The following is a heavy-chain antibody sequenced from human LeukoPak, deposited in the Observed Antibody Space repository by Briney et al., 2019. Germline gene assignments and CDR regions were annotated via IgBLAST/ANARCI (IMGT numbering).Heavy chain of an antibody. D-gene: IGHD3-10*01. J-gene: IGHJ5*02. CDR1: RGYISSNNW. Sequence: SETLSLTCAVSRGYISSNNWGSWVRQPPGKTLEWIAEISHSGSNNYNPSRESRVTISVDKSKNQFSLKLSSVTAADTAMYYCARDSYYFGSGSDNAPYNWFDPWGQGTLVTVSS. V-gene: IGHV4-4*02. CDR3: ARDSYYFGSGSDNAPYNWFDP. CDR2: ISHSGSN.